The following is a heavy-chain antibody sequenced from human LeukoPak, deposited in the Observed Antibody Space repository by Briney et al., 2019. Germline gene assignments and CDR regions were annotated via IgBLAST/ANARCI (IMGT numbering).Heavy chain of an antibody. Sequence: SETLSLTCAVYGGSFSGYYWSWIRQPPGKGLEWIGEINHSGSTNYNPSLKSRVTISVDTSKNQFSLKLSSVTAADTAVYYCAAMTTVTMYSYFFDSWGQGTLLTVSS. D-gene: IGHD4-17*01. CDR1: GGSFSGYY. CDR3: AAMTTVTMYSYFFDS. V-gene: IGHV4-34*01. CDR2: INHSGST. J-gene: IGHJ4*02.